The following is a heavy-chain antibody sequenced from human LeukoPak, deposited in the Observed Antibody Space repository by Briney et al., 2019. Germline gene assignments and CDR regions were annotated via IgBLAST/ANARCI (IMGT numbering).Heavy chain of an antibody. CDR1: GGSISSYY. V-gene: IGHV4-4*07. CDR2: IYTSGGT. D-gene: IGHD2-2*01. Sequence: PSETLSLTCTVSGGSISSYYWSWIRQPAGKGLEWIGRIYTSGGTNYNPSLKSRVTMSVDTSKNQFSLKLSSVTAADTAVYYRARDRAVGRYCSSTSCYGVGYMDVWGKGTTVTVSS. CDR3: ARDRAVGRYCSSTSCYGVGYMDV. J-gene: IGHJ6*03.